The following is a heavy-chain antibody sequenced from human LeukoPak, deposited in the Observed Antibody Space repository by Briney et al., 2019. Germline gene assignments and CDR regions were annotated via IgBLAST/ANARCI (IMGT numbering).Heavy chain of an antibody. Sequence: SVKVSCKASGGTFSSYAISWVRQAPGQGLEWMGGIIPIFGTASYAQKFQGRVTITTDESTSTAYMELSSLRSEDTAVYYCASSPYCSSTSCYLGWFDPWGQGTLVTVSS. J-gene: IGHJ5*02. CDR2: IIPIFGTA. D-gene: IGHD2-2*01. V-gene: IGHV1-69*05. CDR3: ASSPYCSSTSCYLGWFDP. CDR1: GGTFSSYA.